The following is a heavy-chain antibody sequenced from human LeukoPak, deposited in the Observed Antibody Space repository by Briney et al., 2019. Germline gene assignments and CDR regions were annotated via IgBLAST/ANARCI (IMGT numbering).Heavy chain of an antibody. CDR1: GFTFSTYW. J-gene: IGHJ4*02. D-gene: IGHD2-2*01. Sequence: GGSLRLSCAASGFTFSTYWMSWVRQAPGKGLEWVANIKQDGSDKFYVDSVKGRFTISRDNAKNPMYLQMNSLRAEDTAIYYCARVLPVASRDYWGQGTLVTVSS. CDR3: ARVLPVASRDY. CDR2: IKQDGSDK. V-gene: IGHV3-7*01.